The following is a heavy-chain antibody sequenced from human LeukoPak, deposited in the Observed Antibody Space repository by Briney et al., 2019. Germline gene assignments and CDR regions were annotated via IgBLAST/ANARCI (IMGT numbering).Heavy chain of an antibody. D-gene: IGHD6-19*01. CDR2: ITWDGGTT. J-gene: IGHJ4*02. CDR3: ARATSSAWYYFDS. CDR1: GFTFSDYA. V-gene: IGHV3-43D*03. Sequence: QTGGSLRLSCAASGFTFSDYAMHWVRQAPVKGLEWVSLITWDGGTTYYAKSVKGRFTISRDNSKNSLYLQMDSLRAEDTALYYCARATSSAWYYFDSWGQGTLVTVSS.